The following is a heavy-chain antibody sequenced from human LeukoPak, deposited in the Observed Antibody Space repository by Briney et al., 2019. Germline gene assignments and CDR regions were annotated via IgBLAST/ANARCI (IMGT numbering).Heavy chain of an antibody. CDR2: IYTSGST. Sequence: SETLSLTCTVSGGSISSYYWSWIRQPAGKGLEWIGRIYTSGSTNYNPSLKSRVTMSVDTSKNQFSLKLSSVTAADTAVYYCAREDRTFTVSGLDYWGQGTLVTVSS. D-gene: IGHD5-12*01. CDR1: GGSISSYY. J-gene: IGHJ4*02. CDR3: AREDRTFTVSGLDY. V-gene: IGHV4-4*07.